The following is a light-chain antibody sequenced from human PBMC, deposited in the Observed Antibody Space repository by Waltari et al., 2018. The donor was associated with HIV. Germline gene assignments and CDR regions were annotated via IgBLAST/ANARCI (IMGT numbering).Light chain of an antibody. V-gene: IGLV2-14*03. J-gene: IGLJ1*01. Sequence: QSALTQPASVSGSPGQSITISCTGTSSDVGGYKYVSWYQRYPGKAPKLMIYDVRNRPSGISNRFSGSNSGKTASLTISGLQAEDEADYYCGSYTSSNTYVFGTGTKVTVL. CDR1: SSDVGGYKY. CDR2: DVR. CDR3: GSYTSSNTYV.